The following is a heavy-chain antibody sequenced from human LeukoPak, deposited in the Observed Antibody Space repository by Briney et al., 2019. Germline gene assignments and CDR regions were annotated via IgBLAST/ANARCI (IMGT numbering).Heavy chain of an antibody. J-gene: IGHJ4*02. Sequence: ASVKVSCKASGGTFSSYAISWVRQAPGQGLEWMGRIIPILGIANYAQKFQGRVTITADKSTSTAYMELSSLRSEDTAVYYCARRSPADSRSRFDYWGQGTLVTVSS. D-gene: IGHD6-13*01. CDR1: GGTFSSYA. CDR3: ARRSPADSRSRFDY. V-gene: IGHV1-69*04. CDR2: IIPILGIA.